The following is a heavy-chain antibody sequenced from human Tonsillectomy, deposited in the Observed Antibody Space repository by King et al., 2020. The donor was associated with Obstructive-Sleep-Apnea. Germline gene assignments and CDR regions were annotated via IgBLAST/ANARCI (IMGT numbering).Heavy chain of an antibody. CDR2: INPKSGGT. D-gene: IGHD5-12*01. CDR1: GYTFSAYY. CDR3: ARGEHIVAQVLGAFDF. Sequence: QLVQSGAEVRRPGASVKVSCKPSGYTFSAYYLVWVRQVPGQGLEWMGWINPKSGGTKYAQKCEGWVTMTRDTSISTAYMELSRLTSDDTAVYYCARGEHIVAQVLGAFDFWGQGTMVTVSS. J-gene: IGHJ3*01. V-gene: IGHV1-2*04.